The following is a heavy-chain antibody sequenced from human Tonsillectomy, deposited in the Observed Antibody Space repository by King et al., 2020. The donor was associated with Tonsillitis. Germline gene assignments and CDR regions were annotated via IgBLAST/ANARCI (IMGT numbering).Heavy chain of an antibody. Sequence: VQLVESGGGLVQPGGSLRLSCAASGFTFNNYAMSWVRQAPEKGLEWVSTISGSGGSTYYLDSVKGRFTISRDNSKNTLYLQMSSLRAEDTALYYCADLTMVNFDYWGQGTLVTVSS. J-gene: IGHJ4*02. CDR3: ADLTMVNFDY. CDR2: ISGSGGST. CDR1: GFTFNNYA. V-gene: IGHV3-23*04. D-gene: IGHD3-10*01.